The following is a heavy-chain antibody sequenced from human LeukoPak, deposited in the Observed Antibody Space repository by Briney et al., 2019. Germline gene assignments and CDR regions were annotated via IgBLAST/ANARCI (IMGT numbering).Heavy chain of an antibody. D-gene: IGHD3-22*01. J-gene: IGHJ4*02. CDR3: ARVPTLHYYDSSGYYLDY. CDR1: GFTFSSYS. CDR2: ISSSSSYI. V-gene: IGHV3-21*01. Sequence: GGSLRLSCAASGFTFSSYSMNWVRQAPGKGLEWVSSISSSSSYIYYADSVKGRFTISRDDAKNSLYLQMNSLRAEDTAVYYCARVPTLHYYDSSGYYLDYWGQGTLVTVSS.